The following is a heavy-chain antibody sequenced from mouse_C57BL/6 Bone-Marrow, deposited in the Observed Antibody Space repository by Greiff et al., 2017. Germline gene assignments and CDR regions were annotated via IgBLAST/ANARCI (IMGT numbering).Heavy chain of an antibody. Sequence: SGAELVRPGASVTLSCKASGYTFTDYEMHWVKQTPVHGLEWIGAIDPETGGTAYNQKFKGKAILTADKSSSTAYMELRSLTSEDSAVYYCTRRYGSSYGDWGKGTTLTVSS. J-gene: IGHJ2*01. CDR1: GYTFTDYE. D-gene: IGHD1-1*01. CDR2: IDPETGGT. CDR3: TRRYGSSYGD. V-gene: IGHV1-15*01.